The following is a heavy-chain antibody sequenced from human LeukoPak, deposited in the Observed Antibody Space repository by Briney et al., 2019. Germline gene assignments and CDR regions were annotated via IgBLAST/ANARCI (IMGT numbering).Heavy chain of an antibody. CDR1: GGSISSSSYY. CDR2: IYYSGST. CDR3: AVGVVTYYYDSSGYYEQDY. J-gene: IGHJ4*02. V-gene: IGHV4-39*07. Sequence: PSETLSLTCTVSGGSISSSSYYWGWIRQPPGKGLEWIGSIYYSGSTYYNPSLKSRVTISVDTSKNQFSLKLSSVTAADTAVYYCAVGVVTYYYDSSGYYEQDYWGQGTLVTVSS. D-gene: IGHD3-22*01.